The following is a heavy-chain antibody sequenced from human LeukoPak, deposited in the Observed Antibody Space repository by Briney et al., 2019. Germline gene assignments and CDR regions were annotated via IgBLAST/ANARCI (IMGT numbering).Heavy chain of an antibody. Sequence: PGGSLRLSCAASGFTFSNDPMNWVRQAPGKGLEWVSSISSSSSYIYYADSVKGRFTISRDNAKNSLYLQMNSLRAEDTAVYYCARGGYYYDSSGYYGSFWYFDYWGQGTLVTVSS. CDR1: GFTFSNDP. J-gene: IGHJ4*02. CDR3: ARGGYYYDSSGYYGSFWYFDY. V-gene: IGHV3-21*01. CDR2: ISSSSSYI. D-gene: IGHD3-22*01.